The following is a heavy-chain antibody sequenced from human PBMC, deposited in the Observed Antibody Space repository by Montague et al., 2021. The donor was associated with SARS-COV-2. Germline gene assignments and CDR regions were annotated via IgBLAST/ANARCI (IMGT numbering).Heavy chain of an antibody. CDR1: GFSLSTSGMC. J-gene: IGHJ6*02. Sequence: LVKPTQTLTLTCTFSGFSLSTSGMCVGWIRQPPGKGLEWIGSIYYSGGTYYNPSLKSRVTISVDTSKNQFSLKLSSVTAADTAVYYCARVGRQQLVRLSGMDVWGQGTTVTVSS. D-gene: IGHD6-13*01. V-gene: IGHV4-39*07. CDR3: ARVGRQQLVRLSGMDV. CDR2: IYYSGGT.